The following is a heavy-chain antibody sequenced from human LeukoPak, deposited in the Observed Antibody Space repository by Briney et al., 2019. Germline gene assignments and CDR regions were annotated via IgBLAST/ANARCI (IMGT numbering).Heavy chain of an antibody. Sequence: GASVKVSCKASGFTFTSSAVQWVRQARGQRLEWIGWIVVGSGNTNYAQKFQERVTMTTDTSTSTAYMELRSLSSDDTAVYYCARVLVVSSDAFDIWGQGTMVTVSS. D-gene: IGHD3-22*01. CDR3: ARVLVVSSDAFDI. CDR1: GFTFTSSA. V-gene: IGHV1-58*01. CDR2: IVVGSGNT. J-gene: IGHJ3*02.